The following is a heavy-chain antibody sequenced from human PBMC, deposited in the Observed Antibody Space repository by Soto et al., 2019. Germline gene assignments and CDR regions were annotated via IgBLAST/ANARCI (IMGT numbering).Heavy chain of an antibody. CDR2: IKTNAEGGTA. CDR1: GFTFTTTW. V-gene: IGHV3-15*07. Sequence: SLRLSCVASGFTFTTTWMNWVRQAPGKGPEWVGRIKTNAEGGTAEYAAPVKGRFTISRDDSKNTVSLQMNGLKTEDTAIYYCTTVRTYWGQGTQVTVSS. J-gene: IGHJ4*02. CDR3: TTVRTY.